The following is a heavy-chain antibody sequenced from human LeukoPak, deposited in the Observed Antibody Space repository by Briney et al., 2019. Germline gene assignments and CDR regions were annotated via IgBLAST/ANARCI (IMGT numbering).Heavy chain of an antibody. CDR2: ISGSGGST. J-gene: IGHJ4*02. Sequence: GGSLRLSCAASGFTFSSYAMTWVRRAPGKGLEWVSAISGSGGSTHYTDSVKGRFTISRDNSKNTLYLQMNSLRAEDTAVYYCAKDRSSSGWYYFDYWGQGTLVTVPS. D-gene: IGHD6-19*01. CDR1: GFTFSSYA. CDR3: AKDRSSSGWYYFDY. V-gene: IGHV3-23*01.